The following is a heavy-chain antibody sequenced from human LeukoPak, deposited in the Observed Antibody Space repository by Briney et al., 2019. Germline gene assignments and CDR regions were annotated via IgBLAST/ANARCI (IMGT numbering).Heavy chain of an antibody. Sequence: SQTLSLTCAISGDSVSSNSAAWNWIRQSPSRGLEWLGRTYYRSKWYNDYAVSVKSRITINPDTSKNQFSLQLNSVTPEDTAVYYCARAGHGYSSGWYRYYYYYGMDVWGQGTTVIVSS. CDR2: TYYRSKWYN. V-gene: IGHV6-1*01. CDR1: GDSVSSNSAA. D-gene: IGHD6-19*01. J-gene: IGHJ6*02. CDR3: ARAGHGYSSGWYRYYYYYGMDV.